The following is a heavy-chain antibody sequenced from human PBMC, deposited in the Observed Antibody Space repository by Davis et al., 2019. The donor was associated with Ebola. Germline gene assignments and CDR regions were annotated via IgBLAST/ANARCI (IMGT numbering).Heavy chain of an antibody. CDR1: GFTFSTYG. D-gene: IGHD3-9*01. CDR2: ISYDGSIE. Sequence: PGGSLRLSCAASGFTFSTYGIHWVRQAPGEGLEWVAVISYDGSIEYYADSVKGRFTVSSDNSKNTFYLQMNRLRAEDTAVYYCAQTALRDFDWLAGEGYYFEYWGQGTLVTVSS. J-gene: IGHJ4*02. V-gene: IGHV3-30*18. CDR3: AQTALRDFDWLAGEGYYFEY.